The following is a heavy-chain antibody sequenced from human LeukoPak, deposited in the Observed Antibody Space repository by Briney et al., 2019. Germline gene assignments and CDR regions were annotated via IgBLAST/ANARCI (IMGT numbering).Heavy chain of an antibody. CDR2: IYYSGST. CDR1: GGSISSYY. J-gene: IGHJ3*02. Sequence: SETLSLTCTVSGGSISSYYWSWIRQPPGKGLEWIGYIYYSGSTNYNPSLKSRVTISVDTSKNQFSLKLSSVTAADTAVYYCARHFDDAFDIWGQGTMVTVSS. CDR3: ARHFDDAFDI. V-gene: IGHV4-59*08.